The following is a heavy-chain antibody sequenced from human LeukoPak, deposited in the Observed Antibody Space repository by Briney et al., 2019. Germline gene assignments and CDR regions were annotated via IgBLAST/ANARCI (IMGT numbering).Heavy chain of an antibody. CDR1: GGSISSYY. Sequence: TSETLSLTCTVSGGSISSYYWSWIRQPPGKGLEWIGYIYYSGSTNYNPSLKSRVTISVDTSKNQFSLKLSSVTAADTAVYYCAGHSSSWYYFDYWGQGTLVTVSS. V-gene: IGHV4-59*08. D-gene: IGHD6-13*01. J-gene: IGHJ4*02. CDR3: AGHSSSWYYFDY. CDR2: IYYSGST.